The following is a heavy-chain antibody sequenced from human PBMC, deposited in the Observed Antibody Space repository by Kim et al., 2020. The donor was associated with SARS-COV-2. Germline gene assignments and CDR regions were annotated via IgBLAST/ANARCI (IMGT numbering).Heavy chain of an antibody. CDR2: YT. V-gene: IGHV3-11*03. Sequence: YTNYADAVKGRFPISRDTAETSMYLQMSSLRVDDTAIYYCARRVVADAFDIWGQGTLVTVSS. D-gene: IGHD3-22*01. CDR3: ARRVVADAFDI. J-gene: IGHJ3*02.